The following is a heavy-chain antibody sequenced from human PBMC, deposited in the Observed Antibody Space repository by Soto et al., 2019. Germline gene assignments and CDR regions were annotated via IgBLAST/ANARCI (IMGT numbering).Heavy chain of an antibody. D-gene: IGHD3-3*01. CDR3: AREDAFGVVSLPTPYYYMDV. CDR2: ISAYNGNT. Sequence: ASVKVSCKASGYTFTSYGISWVRQAPGQGLEWMGWISAYNGNTNYAQKLQGRVTITTDTSTSTAYMELRSLRSDDTAVYYCAREDAFGVVSLPTPYYYMDVWGKGTTVTVSS. V-gene: IGHV1-18*01. J-gene: IGHJ6*03. CDR1: GYTFTSYG.